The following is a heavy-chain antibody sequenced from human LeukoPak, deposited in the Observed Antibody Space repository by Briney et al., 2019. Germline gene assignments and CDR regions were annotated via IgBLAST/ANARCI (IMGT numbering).Heavy chain of an antibody. CDR3: ARDRSSGTFDSFAF. V-gene: IGHV1-69*06. Sequence: ASVKVSCKAPGGTFSSYAISWVRQAPGQGLEWMGGIIPIFGTASYAQKFQGRVTVTADKSTSTAYMELSSLRSEDTAVYYCARDRSSGTFDSFAFWGPGTMVTVSS. CDR1: GGTFSSYA. J-gene: IGHJ3*01. CDR2: IIPIFGTA. D-gene: IGHD1-26*01.